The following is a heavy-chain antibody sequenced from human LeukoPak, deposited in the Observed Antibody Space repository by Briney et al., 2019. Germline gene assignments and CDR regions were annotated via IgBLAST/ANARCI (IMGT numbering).Heavy chain of an antibody. D-gene: IGHD3-10*01. CDR1: GFTFSSYW. CDR3: ARDLLWFGEAGDSY. CDR2: IKEDGSEK. V-gene: IGHV3-7*01. Sequence: GGSLRLSCAASGFTFSSYWMNWVRQAPGKGLEWVAHIKEDGSEKYYVDSVKGRFTISRDNAKNSLYPQMNSLRAEDTAVYYCARDLLWFGEAGDSYWGQGSLVTVSS. J-gene: IGHJ4*02.